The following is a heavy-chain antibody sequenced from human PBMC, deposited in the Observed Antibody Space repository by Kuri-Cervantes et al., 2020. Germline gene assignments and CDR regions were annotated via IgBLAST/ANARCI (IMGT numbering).Heavy chain of an antibody. V-gene: IGHV3-33*01. CDR3: ARDNYDSSGYYYKDY. D-gene: IGHD3-22*01. CDR2: IWYDGSNK. Sequence: GESLKISCAASGFTFSSYGMHWVRQAPGKGLERVAVIWYDGSNKYYADSVKGRFTISRDNSKNTLYLQMNSLRAEDTAVYYCARDNYDSSGYYYKDYWGQGTLVPSPQ. CDR1: GFTFSSYG. J-gene: IGHJ4*02.